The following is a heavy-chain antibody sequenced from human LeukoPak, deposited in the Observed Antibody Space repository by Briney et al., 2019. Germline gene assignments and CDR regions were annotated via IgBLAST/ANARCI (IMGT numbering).Heavy chain of an antibody. J-gene: IGHJ6*03. D-gene: IGHD6-6*01. CDR3: AKGTASIPIYMDV. V-gene: IGHV3-9*01. Sequence: GGSLRLSCAASGFTFSTYGMSWVRQAPGKGLEWVSGISWNSGSIGYADSVKGRFTISRDNAKNSLYLQMNSLRAEDTALYYCAKGTASIPIYMDVWGKGTTVTISS. CDR2: ISWNSGSI. CDR1: GFTFSTYG.